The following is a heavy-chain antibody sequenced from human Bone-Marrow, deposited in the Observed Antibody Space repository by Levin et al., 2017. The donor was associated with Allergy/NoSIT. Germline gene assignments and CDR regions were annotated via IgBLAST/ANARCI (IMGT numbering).Heavy chain of an antibody. J-gene: IGHJ6*02. CDR2: IHYSGST. V-gene: IGHV4-59*01. CDR3: ARSLGNYYYYNLDV. Sequence: SETLSLTCTVSGGSISSYYWSWIRQPPGKGLEWIGYIHYSGSTNYNPSLKSRVTISVDTSKDQFSLKLSSVTAADTAVYYCARSLGNYYYYNLDVWGQGTTVTVSS. D-gene: IGHD7-27*01. CDR1: GGSISSYY.